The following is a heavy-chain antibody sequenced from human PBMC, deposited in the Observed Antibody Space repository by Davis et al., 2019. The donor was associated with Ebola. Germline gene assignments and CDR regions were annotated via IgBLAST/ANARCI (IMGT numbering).Heavy chain of an antibody. D-gene: IGHD6-19*01. Sequence: GESLKTSCAASGISFSNYGKHLVRPAPGKGLQWVAVIWDDGSNKYYADSVNGRFTISRDNSNNTLYLQMNSLRADDTAVYYCSKGLKVSGWYYFDYWGQGTLVTVSS. CDR2: IWDDGSNK. CDR1: GISFSNYG. J-gene: IGHJ4*02. CDR3: SKGLKVSGWYYFDY. V-gene: IGHV3-33*08.